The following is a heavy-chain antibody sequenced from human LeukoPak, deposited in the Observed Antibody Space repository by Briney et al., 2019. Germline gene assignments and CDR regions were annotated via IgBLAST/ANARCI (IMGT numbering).Heavy chain of an antibody. CDR3: AREAGPSQTHGYGSY. CDR2: ISSSSSYI. D-gene: IGHD3-16*01. CDR1: GFTFSSYS. Sequence: PGGSLRLSCAASGFTFSSYSMHWVRQAPGKGLEWVSSISSSSSYIYYADSVKGRFTISRDNAKNSLYLQMNSLRAEDTAVYYCAREAGPSQTHGYGSYWGQGTLVTVSS. V-gene: IGHV3-21*01. J-gene: IGHJ4*02.